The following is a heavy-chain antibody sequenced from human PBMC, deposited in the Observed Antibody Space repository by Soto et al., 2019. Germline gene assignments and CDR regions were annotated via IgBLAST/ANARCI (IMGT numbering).Heavy chain of an antibody. CDR3: ARDNPPWYNWSYAAFNFDY. CDR2: INPNSGGT. V-gene: IGHV1-2*04. Sequence: ASVKVSCKXSGYTFTGYYMHWVRQAPGQGLEWMGWINPNSGGTNYAQKFQGWVTMTRDTSISTAYMELSRLRSDDTAVYYCARDNPPWYNWSYAAFNFDYWGQGTLVTVSS. D-gene: IGHD1-7*01. CDR1: GYTFTGYY. J-gene: IGHJ4*02.